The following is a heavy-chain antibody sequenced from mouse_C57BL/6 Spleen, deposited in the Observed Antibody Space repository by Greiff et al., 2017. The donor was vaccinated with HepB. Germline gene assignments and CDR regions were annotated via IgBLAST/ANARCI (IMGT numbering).Heavy chain of an antibody. V-gene: IGHV1-18*01. CDR2: INPNNGGT. CDR3: ARGAIYYGHGGFAY. D-gene: IGHD2-2*01. CDR1: GYTFTDYN. J-gene: IGHJ3*01. Sequence: EVQLQQSGPELVKPGASVKIPCKASGYTFTDYNMDWVKQSHGKSLEWIGDINPNNGGTIYNQKFKGKATLTVDKSSSTAYMELRSLTSEDTAVYYCARGAIYYGHGGFAYWGQGTLVTVSA.